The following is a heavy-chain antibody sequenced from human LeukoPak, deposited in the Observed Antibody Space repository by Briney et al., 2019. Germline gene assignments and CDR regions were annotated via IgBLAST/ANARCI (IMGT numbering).Heavy chain of an antibody. CDR1: GYTFTGYN. Sequence: ASVKVSCKASGYTFTGYNMHWVRQAPGQGLEWMGWINPNSGGTNYAQKFQGRVTVTRDTSISTAYMELSRLRSDDTAVYYCARVLQLSWFDPWGQGTLVTVSS. D-gene: IGHD2-2*01. CDR3: ARVLQLSWFDP. V-gene: IGHV1-2*02. J-gene: IGHJ5*02. CDR2: INPNSGGT.